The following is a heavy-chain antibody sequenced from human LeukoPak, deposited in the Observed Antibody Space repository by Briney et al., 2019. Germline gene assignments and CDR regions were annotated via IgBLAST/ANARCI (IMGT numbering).Heavy chain of an antibody. V-gene: IGHV1-2*06. J-gene: IGHJ4*02. Sequence: ASXKVSCKASGYTFTSYGISWVRQAPGQGLEWMGRINPNSGDTNYAQTLQGRVTMTRDTSISTVYMELSRLRSDDTAVYYCARDLSSTSNWELDYWGQGTLVTVSS. CDR3: ARDLSSTSNWELDY. CDR1: GYTFTSYG. D-gene: IGHD7-27*01. CDR2: INPNSGDT.